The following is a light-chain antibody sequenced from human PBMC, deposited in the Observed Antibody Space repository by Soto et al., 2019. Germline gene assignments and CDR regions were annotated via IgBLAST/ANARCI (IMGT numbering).Light chain of an antibody. J-gene: IGKJ2*01. V-gene: IGKV3-20*01. CDR2: GAS. CDR3: QQYNNWSPYT. CDR1: QSVSSSY. Sequence: EIVLTQSPGTLSLSPGERATLSCRASQSVSSSYLAWYQQKPGQAPRLLIYGASSRATGIPDRFSGSGSGTDFTLTSSRLEPEDFAVYYCQQYNNWSPYTFGQGTKLEIK.